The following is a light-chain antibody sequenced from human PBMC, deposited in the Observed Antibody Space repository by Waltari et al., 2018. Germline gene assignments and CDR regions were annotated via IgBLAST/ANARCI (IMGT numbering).Light chain of an antibody. J-gene: IGKJ1*01. CDR2: AAS. Sequence: DIQMTQSPSSLSASVGDRVTIPCRASQSISSYLNWYQEKPGKAPKLLIYAASSLQSGVPSRCSGSGSGTDFTLTISSLQPEDFATYYCQQSYSTPRTFGQGTKVEIK. V-gene: IGKV1-39*01. CDR3: QQSYSTPRT. CDR1: QSISSY.